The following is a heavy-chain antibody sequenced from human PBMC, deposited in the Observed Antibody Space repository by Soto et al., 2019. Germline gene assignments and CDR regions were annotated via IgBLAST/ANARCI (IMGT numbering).Heavy chain of an antibody. V-gene: IGHV4-30-4*01. CDR3: AREDGWYCSGGSCYLTDY. J-gene: IGHJ4*02. D-gene: IGHD2-15*01. CDR1: GGSISSGDYY. CDR2: IYYSGST. Sequence: QVQLQESGPGLVKPSQTLSLTCTVSGGSISSGDYYWSWIRQPPGKGLEWIGYIYYSGSTYYNPYLKSRVTISVDTSKNHFSLKLSSVTAADTAVYYCAREDGWYCSGGSCYLTDYWGQGTLVTVSS.